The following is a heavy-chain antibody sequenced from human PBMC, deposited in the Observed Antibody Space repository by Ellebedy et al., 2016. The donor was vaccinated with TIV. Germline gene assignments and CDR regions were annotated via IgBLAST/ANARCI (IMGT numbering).Heavy chain of an antibody. J-gene: IGHJ4*02. CDR2: MHNDGNR. Sequence: GESLNISCAASGFTVSRYNINWVRQAPGKGLEWVSLMHNDGNRFYADSVKGRFTISRDDFKNTMYLQMYSLRGDDTAVYYCTRARDIGGTVDYWGQGTLVTVSS. V-gene: IGHV3-66*01. D-gene: IGHD2-15*01. CDR3: TRARDIGGTVDY. CDR1: GFTVSRYN.